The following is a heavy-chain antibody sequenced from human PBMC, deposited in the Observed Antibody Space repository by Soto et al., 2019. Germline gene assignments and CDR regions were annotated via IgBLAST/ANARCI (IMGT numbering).Heavy chain of an antibody. CDR3: ARTVGAAYYFDF. CDR1: GDSMTTYY. J-gene: IGHJ4*02. V-gene: IGHV4-4*07. D-gene: IGHD1-26*01. CDR2: IYTSGST. Sequence: QVQLQESGPGLVKPSETLSLTCTVSGDSMTTYYWSWIRQPAGKGLEWIGRIYTSGSTNYNPSLKSRVTMSIDTSNNHFSLKLKSVNAADTAVYYCARTVGAAYYFDFWGQGALVTVS.